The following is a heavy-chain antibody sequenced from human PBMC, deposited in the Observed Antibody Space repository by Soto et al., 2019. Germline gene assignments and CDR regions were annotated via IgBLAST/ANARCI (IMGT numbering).Heavy chain of an antibody. Sequence: QVQLVESGGGVVQPGRSLRLSCAASGFTFSSYGMHWVRQAPGKGLEWVAVISYDGSNKYYADSVKGRFTISRDNYKNTLYLQMNGLRAEDTAVYYGAKDYTVVTALGYWGQGTLVTVSS. CDR2: ISYDGSNK. J-gene: IGHJ4*02. CDR3: AKDYTVVTALGY. CDR1: GFTFSSYG. D-gene: IGHD2-21*02. V-gene: IGHV3-30*18.